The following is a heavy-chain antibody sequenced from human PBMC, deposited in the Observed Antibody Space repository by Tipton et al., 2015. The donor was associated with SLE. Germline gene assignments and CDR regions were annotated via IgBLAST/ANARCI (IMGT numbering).Heavy chain of an antibody. CDR1: GFTFSSYG. D-gene: IGHD5-18*01. CDR2: IRYDGSNK. V-gene: IGHV3-30*02. CDR3: AAAKGPGNVETAMGPHY. Sequence: GSLRLSCAASGFTFSSYGMHWVRQAPGKGLEWVAFIRYDGSNKYYADSVKGRFTISRDNSRDTLDLQMNNLRVEDTAVYYCAAAKGPGNVETAMGPHYWGLGTLVTVST. J-gene: IGHJ4*02.